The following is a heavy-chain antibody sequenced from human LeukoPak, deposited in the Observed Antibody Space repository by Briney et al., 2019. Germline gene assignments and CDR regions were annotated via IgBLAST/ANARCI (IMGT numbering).Heavy chain of an antibody. J-gene: IGHJ6*02. D-gene: IGHD3-16*01. V-gene: IGHV3-7*05. CDR3: ARWVITPYYGLGV. CDR2: IKQDGSQK. Sequence: GGSLRLSCAVSGFTFSNYWMSWVRQAPGKGLEWVANIKQDGSQKYYVDSVKGRFTISRDNAKNSLYLEMNSLRAEDTAVYWCARWVITPYYGLGVWGQGTTVTVSS. CDR1: GFTFSNYW.